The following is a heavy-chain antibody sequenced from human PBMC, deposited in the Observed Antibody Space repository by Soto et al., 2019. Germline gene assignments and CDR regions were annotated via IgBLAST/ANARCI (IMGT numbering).Heavy chain of an antibody. V-gene: IGHV4-30-2*01. Sequence: SETLSLTCAVSGGSISSGGYSWSWIRQPPGKGLEWIGYIYHSGSTYYNPSLKSRVTISVDRSKDQFSLKLSSVTAADTAVYYCARGYCSSTSCYVPARFDPWGQGTLVTVSS. D-gene: IGHD2-2*01. J-gene: IGHJ5*02. CDR3: ARGYCSSTSCYVPARFDP. CDR1: GGSISSGGYS. CDR2: IYHSGST.